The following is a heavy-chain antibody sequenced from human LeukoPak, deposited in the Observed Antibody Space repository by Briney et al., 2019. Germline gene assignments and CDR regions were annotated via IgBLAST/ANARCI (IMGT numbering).Heavy chain of an antibody. CDR3: ARLPCSGGSCYPYY. CDR2: IYPGDSDT. D-gene: IGHD2-15*01. J-gene: IGHJ4*02. Sequence: KVSCKASGYTFTSYWIGWVRQMPGKGLEWMGIIYPGDSDTRYSPSFQGQVTISADKSISTAYLQWSSLKASDTAMYYCARLPCSGGSCYPYYWGQGTLVTVSS. CDR1: GYTFTSYW. V-gene: IGHV5-51*01.